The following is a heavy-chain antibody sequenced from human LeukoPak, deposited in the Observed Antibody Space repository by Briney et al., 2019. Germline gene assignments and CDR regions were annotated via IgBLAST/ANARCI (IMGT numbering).Heavy chain of an antibody. D-gene: IGHD3-3*01. V-gene: IGHV4-59*01. CDR2: IYYSGST. CDR1: GVSISSYY. Sequence: SETLSLTCTVSGVSISSYYWSWIRQPPGKGLEWIGYIYYSGSTNYNPSLKSRVTISVDTSKNKFSLKLSSVTAADTAVYYCARDGTKYYDFWSGYYRSVNAFDIWGQGTMVTVSS. CDR3: ARDGTKYYDFWSGYYRSVNAFDI. J-gene: IGHJ3*02.